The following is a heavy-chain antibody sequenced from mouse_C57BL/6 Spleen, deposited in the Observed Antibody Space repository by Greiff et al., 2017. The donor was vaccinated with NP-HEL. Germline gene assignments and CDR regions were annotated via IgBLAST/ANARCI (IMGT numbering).Heavy chain of an antibody. CDR1: GFTFSSYA. CDR2: ISDGGSYT. Sequence: EVKLVESGGGLVKPGGSLKLSCAASGFTFSSYAMSWVRQTPEKRLEWVATISDGGSYTYYPDNVKGRFTISRDNAKNNLYLQMSHLKSEDTAMYYCAREGTGTRFAYWGQGTLVTVSA. V-gene: IGHV5-4*01. CDR3: AREGTGTRFAY. J-gene: IGHJ3*01. D-gene: IGHD4-1*01.